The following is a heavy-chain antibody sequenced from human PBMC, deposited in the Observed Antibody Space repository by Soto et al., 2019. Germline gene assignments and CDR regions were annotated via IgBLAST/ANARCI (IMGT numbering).Heavy chain of an antibody. CDR3: ASNLTAGQLCALYY. CDR1: AFTFTNYA. J-gene: IGHJ4*02. D-gene: IGHD2-2*01. V-gene: IGHV3-23*01. Sequence: GGSLRLSCAASAFTFTNYAMSWVRQAPGKGLEWVSAISGSGASTYYADFVKGRFTISRDNSKNTLYLQMNSLRAEDTAVYYCASNLTAGQLCALYYWGRGTLVTGST. CDR2: ISGSGAST.